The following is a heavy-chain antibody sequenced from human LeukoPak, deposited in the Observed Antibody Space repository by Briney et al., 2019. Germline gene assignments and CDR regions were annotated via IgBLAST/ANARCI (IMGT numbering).Heavy chain of an antibody. CDR2: TYYRSKWYN. V-gene: IGHV6-1*01. CDR1: GDSVSSNNGA. CDR3: ARDIGTTGWHTFDY. D-gene: IGHD3-9*01. Sequence: KTSQTLSLTCAISGDSVSSNNGAWNWIRQSPSRGLEWLGRTYYRSKWYNDYAGSLICRITISPDTSKNQFSLQLYSVTPEDTAVYYCARDIGTTGWHTFDYWGQGTLVTVSS. J-gene: IGHJ4*02.